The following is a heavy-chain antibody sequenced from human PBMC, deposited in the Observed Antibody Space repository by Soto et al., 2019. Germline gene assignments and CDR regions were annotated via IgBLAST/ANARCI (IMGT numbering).Heavy chain of an antibody. J-gene: IGHJ4*02. CDR2: ISYDGSNK. Sequence: QVQLVESGGGVVQPGRSLRLSCAASGFTFSSYGMHWVRQAPGKGLEWVAVISYDGSNKYYADSVKGRFTISRDNSKNTRYLRMNSLRAEDTAVYYWAKARDIVVVVAATVFDYWGQGTLVTVSS. V-gene: IGHV3-30*18. CDR3: AKARDIVVVVAATVFDY. D-gene: IGHD2-15*01. CDR1: GFTFSSYG.